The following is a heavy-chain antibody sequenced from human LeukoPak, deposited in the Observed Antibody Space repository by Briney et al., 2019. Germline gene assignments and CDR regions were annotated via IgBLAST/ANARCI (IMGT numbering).Heavy chain of an antibody. D-gene: IGHD2/OR15-2a*01. CDR1: GGAFTKFA. CDR2: FITTFASA. J-gene: IGHJ4*02. V-gene: IGHV1-69*13. Sequence: GASVKVSCKASGGAFTKFAISWVRQAPGQGLEWLGGFITTFASASYAAKFYGRLSITADVSAATSYMELHSLTSDDTAVYLCANPPALISAYFHSWGKGTLVTVSS. CDR3: ANPPALISAYFHS.